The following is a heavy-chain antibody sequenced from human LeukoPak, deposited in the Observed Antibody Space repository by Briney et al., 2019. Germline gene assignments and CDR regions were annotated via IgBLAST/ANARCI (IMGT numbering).Heavy chain of an antibody. Sequence: AGGSLRLSCAASGFTFSSYGMHWVRQAPGKGLEWVAFIRYDGSNKYYADSVKGRFTISRDNAKNSLYLQMNSLRAEDTAVYYCARASEDYYDSSGYGNFDYWGQGTLVTVSS. CDR1: GFTFSSYG. CDR3: ARASEDYYDSSGYGNFDY. D-gene: IGHD3-22*01. CDR2: IRYDGSNK. J-gene: IGHJ4*02. V-gene: IGHV3-30*02.